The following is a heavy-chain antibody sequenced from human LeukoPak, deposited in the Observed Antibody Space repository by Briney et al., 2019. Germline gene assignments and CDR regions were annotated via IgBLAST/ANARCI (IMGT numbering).Heavy chain of an antibody. Sequence: GGSLRLSCAASGFTFSSHWMSWVRQAPGKGLEWVSAISGSGGSTYYADSVKGRFTISRDNSKNTLYLQMNSLRAEDTAVYYCAKDEGYYFDIWGQGTMVTVSS. J-gene: IGHJ3*02. CDR2: ISGSGGST. D-gene: IGHD3-10*01. CDR3: AKDEGYYFDI. V-gene: IGHV3-23*01. CDR1: GFTFSSHW.